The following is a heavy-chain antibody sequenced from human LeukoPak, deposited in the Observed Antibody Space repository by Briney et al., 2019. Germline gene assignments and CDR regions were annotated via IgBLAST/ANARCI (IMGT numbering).Heavy chain of an antibody. J-gene: IGHJ6*02. CDR1: GYTFTGYY. CDR3: ASHSSGNPYYYYGMDV. V-gene: IGHV1-69*13. D-gene: IGHD3-22*01. Sequence: SVKVSCKASGYTFTGYYMHWVRQAPGQGLEWMGGIIPIFGTANYAQKFQGRVTITADESTSTAYMELSSLRSEDTAVYYCASHSSGNPYYYYGMDVWGQGTTVTVSS. CDR2: IIPIFGTA.